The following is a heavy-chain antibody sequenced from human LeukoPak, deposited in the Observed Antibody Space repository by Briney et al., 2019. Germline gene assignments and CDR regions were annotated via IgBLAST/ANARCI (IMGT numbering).Heavy chain of an antibody. Sequence: SETLSLTCAVYGGSFSGYYWSWIRQPPGKGLEWIGEINHSGSTNYNPSLKSRVTISVDTSKNQFSLKLSSVTAADTAVYYCARDDYYYDSSGYYNWFDPWGQGTLVTVSS. CDR3: ARDDYYYDSSGYYNWFDP. V-gene: IGHV4-34*01. CDR1: GGSFSGYY. D-gene: IGHD3-22*01. CDR2: INHSGST. J-gene: IGHJ5*02.